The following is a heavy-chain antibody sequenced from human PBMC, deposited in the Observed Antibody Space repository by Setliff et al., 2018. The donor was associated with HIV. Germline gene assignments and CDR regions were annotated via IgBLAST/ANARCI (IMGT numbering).Heavy chain of an antibody. D-gene: IGHD2-21*02. Sequence: PSETLSLTCTVSGGSISSGSYFWTWIRQPAGKGLEWIGRIYTSGSTNYNPSLKSRVTMSVDTSKNQFSLKLSSVTAADTAVYYCARVPLAYCGGDCFFYWYFDLWGRGTLVTVSS. J-gene: IGHJ2*01. CDR2: IYTSGST. CDR1: GGSISSGSYF. CDR3: ARVPLAYCGGDCFFYWYFDL. V-gene: IGHV4-61*02.